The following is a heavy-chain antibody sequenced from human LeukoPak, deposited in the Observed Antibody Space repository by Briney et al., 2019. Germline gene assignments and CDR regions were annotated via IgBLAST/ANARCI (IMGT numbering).Heavy chain of an antibody. V-gene: IGHV4-34*01. CDR2: VNHEGDS. CDR1: GVSLRGYY. D-gene: IGHD4-11*01. Sequence: SETLSLTCAVYGVSLRGYYWSWIRQSPEKGLEWIGEVNHEGDSIYSPSLKSRLTLSVDMSKNQFSLNLRSVTAADTAVYFFARGSNYVSYYYFDVWGKGTTVIVSS. J-gene: IGHJ6*03. CDR3: ARGSNYVSYYYFDV.